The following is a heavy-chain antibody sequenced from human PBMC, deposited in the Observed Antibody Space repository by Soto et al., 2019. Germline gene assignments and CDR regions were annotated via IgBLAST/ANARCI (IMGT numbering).Heavy chain of an antibody. Sequence: PSETLSLTCAVYGGSFSGYYWSWIRQPPWKGLEWIGEINHSGITNYNPSLKSRVTISVDTSKNQFSLKLSSVTAADTAVYYCARRPHDYSNSVGWEFDYLGRRTLVVVCS. CDR2: INHSGIT. J-gene: IGHJ4*02. D-gene: IGHD4-4*01. CDR1: GGSFSGYY. CDR3: ARRPHDYSNSVGWEFDY. V-gene: IGHV4-34*01.